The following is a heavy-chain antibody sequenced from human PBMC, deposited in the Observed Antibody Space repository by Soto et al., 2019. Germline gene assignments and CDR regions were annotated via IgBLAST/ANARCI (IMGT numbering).Heavy chain of an antibody. CDR2: IYYSGST. Sequence: KASETLSLTCTVSGGSISSSSYYWGWIRQPPGKGLEWIGSIYYSGSTYYNPSLKSRVTISVDTSKNQFSLKLSSVTAADTAVYYCARHLPGSGYPWRWFDPWGQGTLVTVSS. V-gene: IGHV4-39*01. D-gene: IGHD5-12*01. CDR1: GGSISSSSYY. J-gene: IGHJ5*02. CDR3: ARHLPGSGYPWRWFDP.